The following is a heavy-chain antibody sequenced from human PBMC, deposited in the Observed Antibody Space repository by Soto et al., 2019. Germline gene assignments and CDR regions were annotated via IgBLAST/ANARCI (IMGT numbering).Heavy chain of an antibody. J-gene: IGHJ4*02. Sequence: EVQLMESVGGLVKPGGSLGLSGAASGFTFSSYGRNWVRQAPGKGLAWVSYISSGRPTIQHADSVKGRFTNSRDNAKNSLYLQMNSLGDEDTAVYYCARGGAARPDYWGQGTLVTVSS. CDR1: GFTFSSYG. V-gene: IGHV3-48*02. CDR2: ISSGRPTI. CDR3: ARGGAARPDY. D-gene: IGHD6-6*01.